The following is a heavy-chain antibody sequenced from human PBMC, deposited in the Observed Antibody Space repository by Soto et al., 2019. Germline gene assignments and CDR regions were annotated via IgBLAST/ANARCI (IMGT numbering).Heavy chain of an antibody. CDR3: AKDAVHNDGLWLMDH. CDR1: GLPHSNFA. CDR2: IYGSGRGI. J-gene: IGHJ4*02. V-gene: IGHV3-23*05. Sequence: GGSLRLSCTASGLPHSNFAMMWVRQAPGKGLECVSGIYGSGRGIEYADSVKGRFTISRDNSKNTVYLQMTDLRADDTAVYYCAKDAVHNDGLWLMDHWGQGTQVTVSS. D-gene: IGHD3-16*01.